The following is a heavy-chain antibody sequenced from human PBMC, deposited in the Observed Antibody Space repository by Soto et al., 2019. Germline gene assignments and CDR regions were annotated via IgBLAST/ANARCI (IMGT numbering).Heavy chain of an antibody. CDR1: GFTFTHYW. Sequence: EVQLVESGGGLVQPGGSLRLSCAASGFTFTHYWMHWVRQVPGKGLVCVSRINGDGSTTSYADFVKGRFTISRDNAKNTVHLQMNSLSADDTALYYCARDFTPAETPGDDFDYWGQGPPVTISS. J-gene: IGHJ4*02. V-gene: IGHV3-74*01. CDR2: INGDGSTT. D-gene: IGHD2-15*01. CDR3: ARDFTPAETPGDDFDY.